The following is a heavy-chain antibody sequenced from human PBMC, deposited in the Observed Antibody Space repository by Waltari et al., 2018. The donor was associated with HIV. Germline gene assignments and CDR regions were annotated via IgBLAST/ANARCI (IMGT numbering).Heavy chain of an antibody. CDR3: ARDNSGYDPNYYYYGMDV. CDR2: IYTSGST. D-gene: IGHD5-12*01. CDR1: GGSISSGSYH. Sequence: QVQLQESGPGLVKPSQTLSLTCTVSGGSISSGSYHWSWIRQPAGKGLEWIGRIYTSGSTNYNPSLKSRVTISVDTSKNQFSLKLSSVTAADTAVYYCARDNSGYDPNYYYYGMDVWGQGTTVTVSS. V-gene: IGHV4-61*02. J-gene: IGHJ6*02.